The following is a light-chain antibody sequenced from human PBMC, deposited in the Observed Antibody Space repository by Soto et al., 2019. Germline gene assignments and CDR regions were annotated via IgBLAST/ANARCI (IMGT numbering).Light chain of an antibody. Sequence: QSLLTQPASVSGSPGQSITISCTGTISDVGNYKYVSWYQQHPGKAPKLMIYEVSNRPSGVSNRFSGSKSGNTASLTISGLQAEDETDYYCFSYTSSGTYVFGTGTKVT. CDR2: EVS. CDR1: ISDVGNYKY. V-gene: IGLV2-14*01. CDR3: FSYTSSGTYV. J-gene: IGLJ1*01.